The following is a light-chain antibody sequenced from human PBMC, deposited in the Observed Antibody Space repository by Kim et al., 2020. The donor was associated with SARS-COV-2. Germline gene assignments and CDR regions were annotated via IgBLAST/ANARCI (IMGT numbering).Light chain of an antibody. Sequence: PGEKATLSCRASQNIDTYLAWYQQRPGQAPRLLVYDASNRATGVPDRFSGSGSGTDFTLTISSLEPEDFSIYYCQQRNSWPPAVTFGGGTKVDIK. CDR1: QNIDTY. J-gene: IGKJ4*01. V-gene: IGKV3-11*01. CDR2: DAS. CDR3: QQRNSWPPAVT.